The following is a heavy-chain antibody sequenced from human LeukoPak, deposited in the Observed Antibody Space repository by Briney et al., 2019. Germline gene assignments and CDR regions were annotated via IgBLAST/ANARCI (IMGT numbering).Heavy chain of an antibody. CDR1: GFTFSSYS. Sequence: IPGGSLRLSCAASGFTFSSYSMNWVRQAPGKGLEWVSSISSSSSYIYYADSVKGRFTISRDNAKNSLYLQMNSLRAEDTAVYYCARGPSSGCCVPSDYWGQGTLVTVSS. V-gene: IGHV3-21*01. CDR3: ARGPSSGCCVPSDY. CDR2: ISSSSSYI. D-gene: IGHD6-19*01. J-gene: IGHJ4*02.